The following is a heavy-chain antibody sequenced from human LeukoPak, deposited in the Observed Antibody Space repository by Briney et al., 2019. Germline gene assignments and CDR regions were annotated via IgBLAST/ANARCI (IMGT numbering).Heavy chain of an antibody. V-gene: IGHV3-30*18. CDR3: AKSSYYDSSGYYREYYFDY. CDR2: ISYDGSNK. D-gene: IGHD3-22*01. Sequence: GGSLRLSCAASGFTVSDNYMTWVRQAPGKGLEWVAVISYDGSNKYYADSVKGRFTISRDNSKSTLFLQMNSLRAEDTAVYYCAKSSYYDSSGYYREYYFDYWGQGTLVTVSS. J-gene: IGHJ4*02. CDR1: GFTVSDNY.